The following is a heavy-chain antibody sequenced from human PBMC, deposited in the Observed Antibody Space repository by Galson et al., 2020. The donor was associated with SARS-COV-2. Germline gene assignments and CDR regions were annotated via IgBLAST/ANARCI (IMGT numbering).Heavy chain of an antibody. CDR1: GGSISSSSYY. CDR3: ARDGQRYCSSTSCYLAWFDP. Sequence: SETLSLTCTVSGGSISSSSYYWGWIRQPPGKGLEWIGSIYYSGSTYYNPSLKSRVTISVDTSKNQFSLKLSSVTAADTAVYYCARDGQRYCSSTSCYLAWFDPWGQGTLVTVSS. CDR2: IYYSGST. D-gene: IGHD2-2*01. V-gene: IGHV4-39*07. J-gene: IGHJ5*02.